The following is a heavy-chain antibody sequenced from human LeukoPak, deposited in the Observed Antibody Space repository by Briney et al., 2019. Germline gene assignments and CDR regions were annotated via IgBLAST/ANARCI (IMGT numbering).Heavy chain of an antibody. D-gene: IGHD5-18*01. CDR3: AGRGYSYGYPFDY. CDR2: IYHSGSA. V-gene: IGHV4-30-2*01. J-gene: IGHJ4*02. Sequence: PSETLSLTCAVSGGSISSGGYSWSWIRQPPGKGLEWIGYIYHSGSAYYNPSLKSRVTISVDRSKNHFSLKLSSVTAADTAVYYCAGRGYSYGYPFDYWGQGTLVTVSS. CDR1: GGSISSGGYS.